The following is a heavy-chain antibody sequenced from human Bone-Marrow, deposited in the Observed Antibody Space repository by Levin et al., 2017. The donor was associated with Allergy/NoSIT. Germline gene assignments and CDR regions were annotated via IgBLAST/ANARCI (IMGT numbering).Heavy chain of an antibody. CDR2: ISSLGYTI. Sequence: PGGSLRLSCAVSGFSFSSYEMNWVRQAPGKGLEWISYISSLGYTIYNADSVKGRFTISRDNAKNSLYLQMSSLRAEDTAIYYCARGGQTNTFFDYWGQGTLVTVSS. V-gene: IGHV3-48*03. J-gene: IGHJ4*02. CDR3: ARGGQTNTFFDY. CDR1: GFSFSSYE. D-gene: IGHD1/OR15-1a*01.